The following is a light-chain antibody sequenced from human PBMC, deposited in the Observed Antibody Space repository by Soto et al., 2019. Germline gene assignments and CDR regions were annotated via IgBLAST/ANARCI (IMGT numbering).Light chain of an antibody. Sequence: EVVMTQSPATLSVSPGEGATLSCRASQSVRSNLAWYQKKPGQSHRLLIYGASTRATAVPARFSGSGSGTEFTLTISSLQSEDFAVYYCHQYDNWPLTFGGGTQVEIK. J-gene: IGKJ4*01. CDR2: GAS. CDR1: QSVRSN. CDR3: HQYDNWPLT. V-gene: IGKV3-15*01.